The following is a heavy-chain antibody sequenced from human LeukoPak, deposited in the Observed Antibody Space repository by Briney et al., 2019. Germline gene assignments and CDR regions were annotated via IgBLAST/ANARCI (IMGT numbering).Heavy chain of an antibody. Sequence: SGTPSLPCAVYGGCFRGFYCGWVRPPPGEGLEWIGEINHSGSTNYNPSLKSRVTISVDTSKNQFSLKLSSVTAADTAVYYCAREYSRSDYWGQGTLVTVSS. D-gene: IGHD5-12*01. J-gene: IGHJ4*02. CDR2: INHSGST. CDR1: GGCFRGFY. V-gene: IGHV4-34*01. CDR3: AREYSRSDY.